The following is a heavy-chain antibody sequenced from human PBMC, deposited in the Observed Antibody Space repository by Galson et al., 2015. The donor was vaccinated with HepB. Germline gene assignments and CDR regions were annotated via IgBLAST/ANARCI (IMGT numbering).Heavy chain of an antibody. V-gene: IGHV3-48*01. CDR3: ARVSITMVRGVIRYYYYMDV. CDR2: ISSSSSTI. J-gene: IGHJ6*03. D-gene: IGHD3-10*01. CDR1: GFTFSSYS. Sequence: SLRLSCAASGFTFSSYSMNWVRQAPGKGLEWVSYISSSSSTIYYADSVKGRFTISRDNAKNSLYLQMNSLRAEDTAVYYCARVSITMVRGVIRYYYYMDVWGKGTTVTVSS.